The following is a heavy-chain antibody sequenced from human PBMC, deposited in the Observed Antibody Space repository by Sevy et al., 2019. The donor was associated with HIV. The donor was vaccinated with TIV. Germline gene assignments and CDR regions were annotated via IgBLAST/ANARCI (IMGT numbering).Heavy chain of an antibody. CDR2: IYTSGST. CDR3: ARDLDYGERMAGSSGYYGMDV. J-gene: IGHJ6*02. Sequence: SETLSLTCTASGGSISSYYWSWIRQPPGKGLEWVGRIYTSGSTNYNPSSKSRVTPSVDTSKNQFSLKLSSVTAADTAVYYCARDLDYGERMAGSSGYYGMDVWGQGTTVTVSS. V-gene: IGHV4-4*07. D-gene: IGHD4-17*01. CDR1: GGSISSYY.